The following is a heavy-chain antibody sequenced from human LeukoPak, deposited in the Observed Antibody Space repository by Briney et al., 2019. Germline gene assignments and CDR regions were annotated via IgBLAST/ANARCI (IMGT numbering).Heavy chain of an antibody. J-gene: IGHJ4*02. D-gene: IGHD1-26*01. CDR3: TTPIVGVPNIDY. V-gene: IGHV3-15*01. Sequence: GGSLRLSCAASGFTFSNAWMSWVRQAPGKGLEWVGRIKSKTDGGTTDYAAPVKGRFTISRDDSKNTLYLQMNSLKTEDTAVYYCTTPIVGVPNIDYWGQGTLVTVSS. CDR2: IKSKTDGGTT. CDR1: GFTFSNAW.